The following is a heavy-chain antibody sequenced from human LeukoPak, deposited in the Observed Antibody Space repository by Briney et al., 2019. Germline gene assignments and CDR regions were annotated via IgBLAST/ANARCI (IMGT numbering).Heavy chain of an antibody. CDR3: ARETSTMIDY. D-gene: IGHD3-22*01. CDR1: GDSINSYY. Sequence: SETLSLTCTVSGDSINSYYWSWIRQPPGQGLEWIGYIYYSGSTNYNPSLTSRGTISVDTSKNQFSLKLNSVTAADTAVYYCARETSTMIDYWGQGTLVTVSS. J-gene: IGHJ4*02. V-gene: IGHV4-59*01. CDR2: IYYSGST.